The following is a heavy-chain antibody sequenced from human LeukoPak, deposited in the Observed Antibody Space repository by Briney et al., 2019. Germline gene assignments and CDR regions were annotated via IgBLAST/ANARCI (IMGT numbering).Heavy chain of an antibody. Sequence: GGSLRLSCSASGFTFSTYTMHWVRQAPGKGLEYVAAINSNGGNTYYADSVKGRFTISRDNSKNTLYLQMSSLRAEDTAVYYCVKLRRGSYYHFDYWGQRTLVTVSS. V-gene: IGHV3-64D*09. D-gene: IGHD1-26*01. CDR2: INSNGGNT. J-gene: IGHJ4*02. CDR1: GFTFSTYT. CDR3: VKLRRGSYYHFDY.